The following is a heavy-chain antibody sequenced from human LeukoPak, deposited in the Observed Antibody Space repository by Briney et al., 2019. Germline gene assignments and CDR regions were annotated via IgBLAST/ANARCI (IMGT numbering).Heavy chain of an antibody. Sequence: PGGSLRLSCAASGFTFSDYYMSWIRQAPGKGLEWVSYISSSGSTIYYADSVKGRFTISRDNAKNSLYLQMNSLRAEDTAVYYCARDRCSSTSCYRGLDYWGQGTLVTVSS. CDR1: GFTFSDYY. J-gene: IGHJ4*02. V-gene: IGHV3-11*01. D-gene: IGHD2-2*02. CDR2: ISSSGSTI. CDR3: ARDRCSSTSCYRGLDY.